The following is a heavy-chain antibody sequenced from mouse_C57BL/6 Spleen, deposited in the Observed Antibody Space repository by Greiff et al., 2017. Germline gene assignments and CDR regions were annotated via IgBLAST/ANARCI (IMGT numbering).Heavy chain of an antibody. CDR2: IHPNSGST. V-gene: IGHV1-64*01. Sequence: QVQLQQPGAELVKPGASVKLSCKASGYTFTSYWMHWVKQRPGQGLEWIGMIHPNSGSTNYNEKFKSKATLTVDKSSSTAYMQLSSLTSEDSAVXYCARRGYGNYDAMDYWGQGTSVTVSS. J-gene: IGHJ4*01. CDR3: ARRGYGNYDAMDY. D-gene: IGHD2-1*01. CDR1: GYTFTSYW.